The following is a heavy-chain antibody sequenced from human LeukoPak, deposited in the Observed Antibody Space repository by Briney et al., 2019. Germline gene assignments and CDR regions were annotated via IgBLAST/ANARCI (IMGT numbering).Heavy chain of an antibody. Sequence: ASVKVSCKASGYTFTSYGISWVRQAPGQGLEWMGWISAYNGNTNYAQKLQGRVTMTTDTSTSTAYMELSSLRSEDTAVYYCARVGDTAMVQYYFDYWGQGTLVTVSS. D-gene: IGHD5-18*01. J-gene: IGHJ4*02. CDR1: GYTFTSYG. V-gene: IGHV1-18*01. CDR3: ARVGDTAMVQYYFDY. CDR2: ISAYNGNT.